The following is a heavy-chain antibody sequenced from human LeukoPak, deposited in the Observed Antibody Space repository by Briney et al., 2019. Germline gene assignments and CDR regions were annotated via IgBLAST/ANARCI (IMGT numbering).Heavy chain of an antibody. CDR2: IYTSGST. Sequence: PSETLSLTCTVSGGPISSYYWSWIRQPAGKGREWIGRIYTSGSTNYNPSLKSRVTMSVDTSKNQFSLKLSSVTAAYTAVYYCAREYDNSGYYPVHDYWGQGTLVTVSS. CDR1: GGPISSYY. CDR3: AREYDNSGYYPVHDY. V-gene: IGHV4-4*07. D-gene: IGHD3-22*01. J-gene: IGHJ4*02.